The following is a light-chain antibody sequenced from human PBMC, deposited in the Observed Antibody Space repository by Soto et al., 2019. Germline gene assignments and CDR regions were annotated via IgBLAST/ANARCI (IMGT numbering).Light chain of an antibody. CDR3: QQYGSSPALT. CDR2: GAS. V-gene: IGKV3-20*01. J-gene: IGKJ4*01. Sequence: EIVLTQSPGTLSLSPGERATLSCRASQSVSSSYLAWYQQKPGQAPRLLIYGASSRATGIPDRFSGSGSGTDFPLTISRLEPEDFAVYYFQQYGSSPALTFGGGTKVEIK. CDR1: QSVSSSY.